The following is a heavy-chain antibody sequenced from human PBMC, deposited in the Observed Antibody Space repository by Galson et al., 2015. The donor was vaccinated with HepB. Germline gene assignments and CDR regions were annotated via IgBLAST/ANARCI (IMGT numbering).Heavy chain of an antibody. Sequence: SVKVSCKASGGTFSSYAISWVRQAPGQGLEWMGGIIPIFGTASYAQKFQGRVTITADESTSTAYMELSSLRSEDTAVYYCARDDYGDYAMDVWGQGTTVTVSS. CDR2: IIPIFGTA. CDR3: ARDDYGDYAMDV. J-gene: IGHJ6*02. CDR1: GGTFSSYA. D-gene: IGHD4-17*01. V-gene: IGHV1-69*13.